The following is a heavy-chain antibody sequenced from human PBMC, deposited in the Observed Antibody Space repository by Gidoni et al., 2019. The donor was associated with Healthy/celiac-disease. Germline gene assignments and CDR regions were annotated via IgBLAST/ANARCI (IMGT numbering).Heavy chain of an antibody. J-gene: IGHJ4*02. CDR2: ISSSSSYI. D-gene: IGHD3-22*01. Sequence: EVQLVESGGGLVKPGASLRLSCAPSVFTFCSYSMNWFRQAPGKGLEWVSSISSSSSYIYYADSVKGRFTISRDNAKNSLYLQMNSLRAEDTAVYYCARGGSYDSSGYYREWGQGTLVTVSS. CDR1: VFTFCSYS. CDR3: ARGGSYDSSGYYRE. V-gene: IGHV3-21*01.